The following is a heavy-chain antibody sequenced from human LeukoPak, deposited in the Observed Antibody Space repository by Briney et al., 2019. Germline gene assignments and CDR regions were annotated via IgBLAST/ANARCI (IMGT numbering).Heavy chain of an antibody. J-gene: IGHJ4*02. CDR1: GITLSNYG. V-gene: IGHV3-23*01. CDR2: ISDSGGRT. CDR3: AKRGVVIRVILVGFHKEAYYFDS. D-gene: IGHD3-22*01. Sequence: GGSLRLSCAVSGITLSNYGMSWVRQAPGKGPEWVAGISDSGGRTNYADSVKGRFTISRDNPKNALYLQMNSLRAEDTAVYLCAKRGVVIRVILVGFHKEAYYFDSWGQGALVTVSS.